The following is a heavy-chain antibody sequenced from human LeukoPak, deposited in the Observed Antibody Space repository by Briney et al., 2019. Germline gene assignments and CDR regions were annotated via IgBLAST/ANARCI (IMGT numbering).Heavy chain of an antibody. V-gene: IGHV3-48*01. CDR3: ARCRGTNWFDP. D-gene: IGHD1-7*01. CDR2: ISSSSSTI. CDR1: GFTFSSYS. J-gene: IGHJ5*02. Sequence: GGSLRLSCAASGFTFSSYSMSWVRQAPGKGLEWVSYISSSSSTIYYADSVKGRFTISRDNAKNSLYLQMNSLRAEDTAVYYCARCRGTNWFDPWGQGTLVTVSS.